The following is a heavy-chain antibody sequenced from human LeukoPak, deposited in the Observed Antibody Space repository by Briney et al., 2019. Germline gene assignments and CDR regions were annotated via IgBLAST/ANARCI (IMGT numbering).Heavy chain of an antibody. V-gene: IGHV3-30*18. J-gene: IGHJ4*02. Sequence: GGSLRLSCAASGFTFSSYGMHWVRQAPGKGLEWVAVISYDGSNKYYADSVKGRFTISRDNSKNTLYLQMNSLRAEDTAVYYCAKDRHPARTDGYYFDHWGQGNLVTVSS. CDR1: GFTFSSYG. D-gene: IGHD1-14*01. CDR2: ISYDGSNK. CDR3: AKDRHPARTDGYYFDH.